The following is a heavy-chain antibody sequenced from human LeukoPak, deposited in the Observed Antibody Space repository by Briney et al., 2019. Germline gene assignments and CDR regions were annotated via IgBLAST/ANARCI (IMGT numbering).Heavy chain of an antibody. CDR2: IYYSGST. J-gene: IGHJ4*02. Sequence: SETLSLTCTVSGGSISSYYWSWIRQPPGKGLEWIGYIYYSGSTNYNPSLKSRVTISVDTSKDQFSLKLSSVTAADTAVYYCAREGNSETGLVDYWGQGTLVTVSS. CDR3: AREGNSETGLVDY. D-gene: IGHD3-10*01. CDR1: GGSISSYY. V-gene: IGHV4-59*01.